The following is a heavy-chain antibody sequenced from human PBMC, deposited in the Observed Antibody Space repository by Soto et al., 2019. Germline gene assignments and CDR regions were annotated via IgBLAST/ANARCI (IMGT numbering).Heavy chain of an antibody. V-gene: IGHV4-30-4*01. D-gene: IGHD5-12*01. J-gene: IGHJ5*02. CDR1: GGSISSGDYY. CDR3: VGYSGYDSWFGP. CDR2: IYYSGST. Sequence: QVQLQESGPGLVKPSQTLSLTCTVSGGSISSGDYYWSWIRQPPGKGLEWIGYIYYSGSTYYNPSLKSRVTISVDTAKGRFSLKLSSVTAADTAGDYCVGYSGYDSWFGPWGQGTLVTVSS.